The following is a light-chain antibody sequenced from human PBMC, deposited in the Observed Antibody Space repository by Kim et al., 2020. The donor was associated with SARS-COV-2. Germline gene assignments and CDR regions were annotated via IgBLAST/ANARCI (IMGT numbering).Light chain of an antibody. V-gene: IGKV1-39*01. Sequence: FASVGDRVTITCRASQSTSRYLNWYQQKPGKAPNLLIYAASSLQSGVPSRFSGSGSGTDFTLTISNLQPDDFATYYCQQSYSTPYTFGQGTKLEIK. J-gene: IGKJ2*01. CDR1: QSTSRY. CDR3: QQSYSTPYT. CDR2: AAS.